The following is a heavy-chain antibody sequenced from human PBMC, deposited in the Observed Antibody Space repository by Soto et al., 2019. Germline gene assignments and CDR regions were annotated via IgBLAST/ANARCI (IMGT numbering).Heavy chain of an antibody. J-gene: IGHJ6*02. Sequence: ASVKVSCKASGGTFSSYAISWVRQAPGQGLEWMGGIIPIFGTANYAQKFQGRVTITADESTSTAYMELSSLRSEDTAVYYCARIGTYYGSGNDYYGMDVWGQGTTVTVSS. D-gene: IGHD3-10*01. CDR1: GGTFSSYA. CDR3: ARIGTYYGSGNDYYGMDV. V-gene: IGHV1-69*13. CDR2: IIPIFGTA.